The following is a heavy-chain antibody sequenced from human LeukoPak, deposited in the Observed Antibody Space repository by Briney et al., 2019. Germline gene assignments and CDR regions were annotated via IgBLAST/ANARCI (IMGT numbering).Heavy chain of an antibody. J-gene: IGHJ4*02. Sequence: ASVKVSFKASGYTFTSYGISWVRQAPGQGLEWMGWISAYNGNTNYAQKLQGRVTMTTDTSTSTAYMELRSLRSDDTAVYYCARVLRQGVAGTFGYWGQGTLVTVSS. V-gene: IGHV1-18*01. CDR1: GYTFTSYG. CDR3: ARVLRQGVAGTFGY. CDR2: ISAYNGNT. D-gene: IGHD6-19*01.